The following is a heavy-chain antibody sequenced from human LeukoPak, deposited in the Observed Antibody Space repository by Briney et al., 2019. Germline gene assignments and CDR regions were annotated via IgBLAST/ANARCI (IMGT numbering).Heavy chain of an antibody. CDR1: GYTFTGYY. CDR3: ARDGGYYDSSGDPYYYYYYMDV. V-gene: IGHV1-2*02. Sequence: ASVKVSCKASGYTFTGYYMHWVRQAPGQGLEWMGWINPNSGGTNYAQKFQGRVTMTRDTSISTAYMELSRLRSDDTAVYYCARDGGYYDSSGDPYYYYYYMDVWGKGTTVTVSS. D-gene: IGHD3-22*01. CDR2: INPNSGGT. J-gene: IGHJ6*03.